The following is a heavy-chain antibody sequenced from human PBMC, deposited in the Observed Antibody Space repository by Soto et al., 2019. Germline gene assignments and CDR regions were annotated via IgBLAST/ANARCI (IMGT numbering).Heavy chain of an antibody. J-gene: IGHJ4*02. D-gene: IGHD5-12*01. CDR2: IYHSGIT. V-gene: IGHV4-30-2*01. Sequence: QLQLQESGSGLVKPSQTLSLTCAVSVGSISSGGYSWSWIRQPPGKGLEWIGYIYHSGITYYNPSLKSRVTISVDRSKTQFSLKLSSVTAADKAVYYCAGGPGVARNYWGQGTLVTVSS. CDR1: VGSISSGGYS. CDR3: AGGPGVARNY.